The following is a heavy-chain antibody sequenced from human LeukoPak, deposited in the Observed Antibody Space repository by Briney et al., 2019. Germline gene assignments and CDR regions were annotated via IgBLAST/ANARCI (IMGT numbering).Heavy chain of an antibody. CDR3: ATRSPTLAAARCFDD. D-gene: IGHD6-6*01. CDR1: GESFSAYF. Sequence: SETLSLTCAVSGESFSAYFWSWIRHVPGKGLEWIGEIDHRGSSNYNPPLKSRATISVDTSKHHFSLSLTSVSAADTAVYYCATRSPTLAAARCFDDWGQGTVVTVSS. J-gene: IGHJ4*03. CDR2: IDHRGSS. V-gene: IGHV4-34*01.